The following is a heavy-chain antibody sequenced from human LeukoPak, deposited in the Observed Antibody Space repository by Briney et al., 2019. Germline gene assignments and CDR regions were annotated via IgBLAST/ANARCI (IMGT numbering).Heavy chain of an antibody. Sequence: SETLSLTCAVYGGSFSGYYWSWLRQPPGKGLEWIGEINHSGSTNYNPSLKSRVTISVDTSKNQFSLKLSSVTAADTAVYYCARHEAHIAAAGRFDPWGQGTLVTVSS. V-gene: IGHV4-34*01. CDR2: INHSGST. J-gene: IGHJ5*02. CDR1: GGSFSGYY. D-gene: IGHD6-13*01. CDR3: ARHEAHIAAAGRFDP.